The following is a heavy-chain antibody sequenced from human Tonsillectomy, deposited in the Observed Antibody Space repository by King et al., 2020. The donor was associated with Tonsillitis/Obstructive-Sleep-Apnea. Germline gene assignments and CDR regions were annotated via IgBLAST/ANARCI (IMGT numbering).Heavy chain of an antibody. CDR3: ARDSVPFLEWPLINYTSYYYMDV. Sequence: VQLVESGGGVVQPGRSLRLSCAASGFTFSNYGMHWVRQAPGKGLEWVALMWHDGNRKYYTDSVKGRFTIYRDNSRNKLFLQMNSLGAEDTAIYYCARDSVPFLEWPLINYTSYYYMDVWGKGTTVTVSS. D-gene: IGHD3-3*01. V-gene: IGHV3-33*01. CDR1: GFTFSNYG. CDR2: MWHDGNRK. J-gene: IGHJ6*03.